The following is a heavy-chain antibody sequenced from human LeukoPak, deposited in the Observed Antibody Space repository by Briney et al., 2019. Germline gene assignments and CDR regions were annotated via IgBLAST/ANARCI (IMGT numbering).Heavy chain of an antibody. CDR3: ARGRRRPRVPLYSSGWGDYFDY. CDR1: GGSFSGYY. Sequence: PSDTLSLTCAVYGGSFSGYYWSWLRQPPGKGLEWIGEINHSGSTNYNPSLKSRVTISVDTSKNQFSLKLSSVTAADTAVYYCARGRRRPRVPLYSSGWGDYFDYWGQGTLVTVSS. CDR2: INHSGST. D-gene: IGHD6-19*01. V-gene: IGHV4-34*01. J-gene: IGHJ4*02.